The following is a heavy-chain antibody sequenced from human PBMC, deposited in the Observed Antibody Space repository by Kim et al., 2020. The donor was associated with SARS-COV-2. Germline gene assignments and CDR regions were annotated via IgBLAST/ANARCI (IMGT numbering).Heavy chain of an antibody. Sequence: SVKVSCKASGGTFSSYAISWVRQAPGQGLEWMGRIIPIFGIANYAQKFQGRVTITADKSTSTAYMELSSLRSEDTAVYYCARDTRDSSPGHYYYYYYMDVWGKRDHGHRLL. J-gene: IGHJ6*03. CDR1: GGTFSSYA. CDR3: ARDTRDSSPGHYYYYYYMDV. D-gene: IGHD6-13*01. CDR2: IIPIFGIA. V-gene: IGHV1-69*04.